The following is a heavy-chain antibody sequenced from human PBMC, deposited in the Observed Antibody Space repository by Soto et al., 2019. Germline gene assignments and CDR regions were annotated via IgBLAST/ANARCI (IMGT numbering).Heavy chain of an antibody. D-gene: IGHD3-22*01. V-gene: IGHV4-39*01. CDR1: GGSISSSSYY. J-gene: IGHJ4*02. CDR3: ARHDGEGTMIVVVSYFDY. Sequence: QLQLQESGPGLVKPSETLSLTCTVSGGSISSSSYYWGWIRQPPGKGLEWIGSIYYSGSTYYNPSLKSRVTISVDTSKNQFSLKLSSVTAADTAVYYCARHDGEGTMIVVVSYFDYWGQGTLVTVSS. CDR2: IYYSGST.